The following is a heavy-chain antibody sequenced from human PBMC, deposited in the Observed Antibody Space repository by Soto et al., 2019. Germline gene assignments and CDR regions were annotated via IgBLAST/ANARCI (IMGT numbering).Heavy chain of an antibody. CDR2: ITASGTYI. D-gene: IGHD4-17*01. CDR3: ARDRADYGDYEGNDF. CDR1: GFSFSSYS. V-gene: IGHV3-21*01. Sequence: GGSLRLSCAASGFSFSSYSMNWVRQAPGKGLEWVSSITASGTYIYNADSVKGRFTISRDNAKNSLYLQMNSLRAEDTAVYYCARDRADYGDYEGNDFWGQGTLVTSPQ. J-gene: IGHJ4*02.